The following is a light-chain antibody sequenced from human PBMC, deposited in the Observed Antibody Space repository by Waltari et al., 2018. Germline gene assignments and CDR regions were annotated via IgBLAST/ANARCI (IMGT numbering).Light chain of an antibody. V-gene: IGLV2-14*03. CDR2: DVS. Sequence: QSALTQPASVSGSPGQSITISCTGTSSDVGAYDYVSWYQQHPGKAPQLMIYDVSNRPSGISNRFSGSKSGNTASLSISGLQTEDEAEDYCSAYTTSVTLVFGTGTKVTVL. J-gene: IGLJ1*01. CDR1: SSDVGAYDY. CDR3: SAYTTSVTLV.